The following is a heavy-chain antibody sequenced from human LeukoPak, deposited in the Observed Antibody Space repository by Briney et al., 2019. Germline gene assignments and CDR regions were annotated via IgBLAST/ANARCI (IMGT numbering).Heavy chain of an antibody. CDR2: IYTGGST. J-gene: IGHJ4*02. CDR3: ARGRSGNYFDY. Sequence: PGGSLRLSCAASGFTVSSNYMIWVRQAPGKGLEWVSVIYTGGSTYYADSVKGRFTISRDNSKNTLYLQMNSLRAEDTAVYYCARGRSGNYFDYWGQGTLVTVSS. D-gene: IGHD1-26*01. CDR1: GFTVSSNY. V-gene: IGHV3-53*01.